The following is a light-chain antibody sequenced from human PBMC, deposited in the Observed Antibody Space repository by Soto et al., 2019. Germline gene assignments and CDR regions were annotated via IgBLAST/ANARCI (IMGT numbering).Light chain of an antibody. V-gene: IGLV2-14*01. CDR2: EVS. J-gene: IGLJ1*01. CDR1: RSDVAYYNY. Sequence: QSVLTQPASVSGSPGQSITISCSGTRSDVAYYNYVSWYQRHPGKAPKLIIYEVSNRPSGVSIRFSGSKSGNTASLTISGLQAEDEADYYCSSYSTSKTPYVFGTGTKVTVL. CDR3: SSYSTSKTPYV.